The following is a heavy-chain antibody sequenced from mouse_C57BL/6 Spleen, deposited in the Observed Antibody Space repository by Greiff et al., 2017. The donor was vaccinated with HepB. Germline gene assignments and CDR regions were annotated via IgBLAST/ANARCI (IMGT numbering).Heavy chain of an antibody. CDR1: GYTFTDYE. CDR2: IDPETGGT. Sequence: QVHVKQSGAELVRPGASVTLSCKASGYTFTDYEMHWVKQTPVHGLEWIGAIDPETGGTAYNQKFKGKAILTADKSSSTAYMELRSLTSEDSAVYYCTREGTTVVRGNWYFDVWGTGTTVTVSS. J-gene: IGHJ1*03. D-gene: IGHD1-1*01. V-gene: IGHV1-15*01. CDR3: TREGTTVVRGNWYFDV.